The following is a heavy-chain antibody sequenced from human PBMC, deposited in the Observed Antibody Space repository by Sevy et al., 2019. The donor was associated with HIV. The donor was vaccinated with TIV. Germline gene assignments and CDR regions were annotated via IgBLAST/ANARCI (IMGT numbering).Heavy chain of an antibody. Sequence: SETLSLTYTVSGGSISSYYWSWIRQPAGKGLEWIGRIYTSGSTNYNPSLKSRVTMSVDTSKNQFSLKLSSVTAADTAVYYCARDPQLRYFDWDNWFDPWGQGTLVTVSS. CDR1: GGSISSYY. CDR3: ARDPQLRYFDWDNWFDP. V-gene: IGHV4-4*07. CDR2: IYTSGST. D-gene: IGHD3-9*01. J-gene: IGHJ5*02.